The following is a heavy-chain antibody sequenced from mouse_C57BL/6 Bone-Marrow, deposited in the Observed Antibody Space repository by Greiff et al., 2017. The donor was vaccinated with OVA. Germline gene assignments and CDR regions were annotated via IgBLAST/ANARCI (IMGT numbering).Heavy chain of an antibody. CDR2: INPNYGTT. CDR3: AFYYGSSYRYFDV. CDR1: GYSFTDYN. Sequence: VQLKQSGPELVKPGASVKISCKASGYSFTDYNMNWVKQSNGKSLEWIGVINPNYGTTSYNQKFKGKATLTVDQSSSTAYMQVNSLTSEDSAVYYGAFYYGSSYRYFDVWGTGTTVTVSS. J-gene: IGHJ1*03. V-gene: IGHV1-39*01. D-gene: IGHD1-1*01.